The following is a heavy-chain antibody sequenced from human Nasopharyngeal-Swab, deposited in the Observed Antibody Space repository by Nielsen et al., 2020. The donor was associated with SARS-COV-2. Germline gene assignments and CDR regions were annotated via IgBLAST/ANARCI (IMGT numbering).Heavy chain of an antibody. CDR3: ARGWERWLRSPGNAFDI. Sequence: WVRHAPGQGLEWMGRIIPILGIANYAQKFQGRVTITADKSTSTAYMELSSLRSEDTAVYYCARGWERWLRSPGNAFDIWGQGTMVTVSS. D-gene: IGHD5-24*01. CDR2: IIPILGIA. V-gene: IGHV1-69*02. J-gene: IGHJ3*02.